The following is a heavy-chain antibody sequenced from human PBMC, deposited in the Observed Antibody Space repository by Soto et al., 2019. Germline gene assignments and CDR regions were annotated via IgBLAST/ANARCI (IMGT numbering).Heavy chain of an antibody. CDR2: IYPGDSDT. V-gene: IGHV5-51*01. J-gene: IGHJ4*02. CDR1: GYRFTSYW. D-gene: IGHD4-17*01. CDR3: ARLIPGVATVTTFYFDY. Sequence: PGESLKISCKGSGYRFTSYWIGWVRQMPGKGLEWMGIIYPGDSDTRYSPSFQGQVTISADKSISTAYLQWSSLKASDTAMYYCARLIPGVATVTTFYFDYWGQGTLVTVSS.